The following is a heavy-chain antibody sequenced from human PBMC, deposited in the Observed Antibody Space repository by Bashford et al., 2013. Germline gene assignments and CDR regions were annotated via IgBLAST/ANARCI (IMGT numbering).Heavy chain of an antibody. V-gene: IGHV1-69*13. CDR1: GGTFSSYA. CDR3: ASLPGGGIVTPRYWFDP. CDR2: IIPIFGTA. Sequence: SVKGSPARASGGTFSSYAISWVRQAPGQGLEWMGGIIPIFGTANYAQKFQGRVTITADESTSTAYMELSSLRSEDTAVYYCASLPGGGIVTPRYWFDPWGQGTPGHRSPQ. J-gene: IGHJ5*02. D-gene: IGHD2/OR15-2a*01.